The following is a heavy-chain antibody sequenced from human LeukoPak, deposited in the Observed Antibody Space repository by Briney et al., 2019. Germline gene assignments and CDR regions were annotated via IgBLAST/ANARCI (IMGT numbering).Heavy chain of an antibody. V-gene: IGHV1-18*01. CDR2: ISAYNGNT. D-gene: IGHD1-26*01. CDR1: GYTFTSYG. Sequence: ASVKVSCKASGYTFTSYGISWVRQAPGQGLEWMGWISAYNGNTNYAQKLQGRVTMTTDTSTSTAYMELRSLRSDDTAVYYCARVAGIVGATFWFDPWGQGTLVTVSS. J-gene: IGHJ5*02. CDR3: ARVAGIVGATFWFDP.